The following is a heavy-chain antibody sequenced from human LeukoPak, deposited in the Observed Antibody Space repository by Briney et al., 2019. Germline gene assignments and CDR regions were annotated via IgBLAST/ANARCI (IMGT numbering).Heavy chain of an antibody. CDR3: ARAADSSGYYDY. Sequence: GGSLRLSCAASGFTFSSYWMHWVRHAPGKGLVWVSRINSDGSSTSYADSVKGRFTISRDNAKNTLYLQMNSLRAEDTAVYYCARAADSSGYYDYWGQGTLVTVSS. D-gene: IGHD3-22*01. J-gene: IGHJ4*02. CDR2: INSDGSST. CDR1: GFTFSSYW. V-gene: IGHV3-74*01.